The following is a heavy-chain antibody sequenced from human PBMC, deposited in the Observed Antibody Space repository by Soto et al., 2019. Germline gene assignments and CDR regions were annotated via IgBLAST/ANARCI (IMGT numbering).Heavy chain of an antibody. CDR3: ARGSGLRFLEWTPPYFDY. V-gene: IGHV4-34*01. CDR2: INHSGST. D-gene: IGHD3-3*01. J-gene: IGHJ4*02. CDR1: GGSFSGYY. Sequence: SETLSLTCAVYGGSFSGYYWSWIRQPPGKGLEWIGEINHSGSTNYNPSLKSRVTISVDTSKNQFSLKLSSVTAADTAVYYCARGSGLRFLEWTPPYFDYWGQGTLVTVSS.